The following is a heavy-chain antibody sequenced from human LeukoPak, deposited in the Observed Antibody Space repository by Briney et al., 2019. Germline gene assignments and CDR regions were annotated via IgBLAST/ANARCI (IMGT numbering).Heavy chain of an antibody. CDR2: IRYDGSNK. CDR1: AFTFSSYG. D-gene: IGHD4-17*01. Sequence: PGGSLRLSCAASAFTFSSYGMHWVRQAPGKGLEWVAFIRYDGSNKYYADSVKGRFTISRDNSRNTLYLQMNSLRAEDTAVYYCAKEIWPTATTPGWTYFDYWGQGTLVTVSS. CDR3: AKEIWPTATTPGWTYFDY. J-gene: IGHJ4*02. V-gene: IGHV3-30*02.